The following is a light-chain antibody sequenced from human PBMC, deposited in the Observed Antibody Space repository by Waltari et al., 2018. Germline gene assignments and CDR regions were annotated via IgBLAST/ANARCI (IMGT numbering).Light chain of an antibody. CDR3: QQRVNWPIT. CDR2: DAS. V-gene: IGKV3-11*01. Sequence: EIVLTQSPATLSLSPGERATLSCRSSQSVSRSLVWYQQKPGQAPRLRIDDASNRATGIPARFSGSGAGTEYTLTISSLEAEDFAVYYCQQRVNWPITFGGGTKVEIK. J-gene: IGKJ4*01. CDR1: QSVSRS.